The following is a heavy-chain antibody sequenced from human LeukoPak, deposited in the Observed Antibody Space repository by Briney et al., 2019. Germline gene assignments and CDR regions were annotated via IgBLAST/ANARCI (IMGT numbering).Heavy chain of an antibody. CDR1: GYTFTGYY. CDR2: INPNSGGT. J-gene: IGHJ5*02. CDR3: ARAPPVTMARGFDP. D-gene: IGHD3-10*01. V-gene: IGHV1-2*02. Sequence: ASVKVSCKASGYTFTGYYMHWVRQAPGQGLEWMGWINPNSGGTNYAQKFQGRVTMTRDTSISTAYMELSRLRSDDTAVYHCARAPPVTMARGFDPWGQGTLVTVSS.